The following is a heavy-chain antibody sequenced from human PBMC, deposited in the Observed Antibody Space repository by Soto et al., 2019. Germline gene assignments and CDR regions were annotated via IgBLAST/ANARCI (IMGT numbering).Heavy chain of an antibody. D-gene: IGHD6-19*01. CDR1: GGTFSSLA. CDR2: LVPVFGTA. CDR3: ARSPVVFDY. Sequence: QVQLVQSGAEVKKPGSSVKVSCKASGGTFSSLAISWVRQAPGQGLEWMGGLVPVFGTANYAQKFQGRVTITADTSTSTSYMELGSLRSEDTAVYYCARSPVVFDYWGQGTLVTVSS. J-gene: IGHJ4*02. V-gene: IGHV1-69*06.